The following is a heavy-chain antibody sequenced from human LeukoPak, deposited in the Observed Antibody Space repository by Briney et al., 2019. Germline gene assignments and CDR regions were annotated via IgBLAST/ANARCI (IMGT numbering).Heavy chain of an antibody. CDR2: IWYDGSNK. Sequence: GGSLRLSCAVSGFTFSNYGMHWVRQAPGKGLEWVAVIWYDGSNKYYADSVKGRFTISRDNSKNTLYLQMNSLRAEDTAVYYCASTLRLGELSLDGWGQGTLVTVSS. J-gene: IGHJ4*02. D-gene: IGHD3-16*02. CDR1: GFTFSNYG. V-gene: IGHV3-33*08. CDR3: ASTLRLGELSLDG.